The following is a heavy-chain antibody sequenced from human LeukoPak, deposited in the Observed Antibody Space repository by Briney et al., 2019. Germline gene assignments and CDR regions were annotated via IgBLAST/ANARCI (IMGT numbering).Heavy chain of an antibody. Sequence: GGSLRLSCAASGFTFSSYAMSWVRQAPGKGLEWVSAISGSGGSTYYADSVKGRFTISRDNSKNTLYLQMNSLRAEDTAVYYCAKGLDDILTGSDPYFDYWGQGTLVTVSS. CDR2: ISGSGGST. J-gene: IGHJ4*02. D-gene: IGHD3-9*01. V-gene: IGHV3-23*01. CDR1: GFTFSSYA. CDR3: AKGLDDILTGSDPYFDY.